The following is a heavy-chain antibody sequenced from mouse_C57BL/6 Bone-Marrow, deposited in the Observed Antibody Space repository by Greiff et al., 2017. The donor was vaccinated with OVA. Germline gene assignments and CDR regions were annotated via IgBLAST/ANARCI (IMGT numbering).Heavy chain of an antibody. CDR3: TGGRLRPLYYFDY. CDR1: GFTFSNYW. CDR2: IRLKSDNYAT. Sequence: EVKLMESGGGLVQPGGSMKLSCVASGFTFSNYWMNWVRQSPEKGLEWVAKIRLKSDNYATNYAESVKGRFTISRDDSKSSVYLQMNNLRAEDTGIYYCTGGRLRPLYYFDYWGQGTTLTVSS. D-gene: IGHD2-2*01. J-gene: IGHJ2*01. V-gene: IGHV6-3*01.